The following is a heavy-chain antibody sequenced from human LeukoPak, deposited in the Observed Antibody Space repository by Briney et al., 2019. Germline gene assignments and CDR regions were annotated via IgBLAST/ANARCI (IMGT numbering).Heavy chain of an antibody. Sequence: SETLSLTCTVSGGFLSGDYWSWIRQPPGKRLECIGYVSYTGRTKYNPSLQSRVTISIDTSKNQFSLKLTSVTSADPPGYSCARLLDNDISGDPDTFDVWGQGTTVIVSS. CDR1: GGFLSGDY. D-gene: IGHD3-22*01. J-gene: IGHJ3*01. V-gene: IGHV4-59*01. CDR2: VSYTGRT. CDR3: ARLLDNDISGDPDTFDV.